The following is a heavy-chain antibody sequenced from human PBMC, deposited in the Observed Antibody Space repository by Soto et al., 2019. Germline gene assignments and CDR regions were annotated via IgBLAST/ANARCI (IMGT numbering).Heavy chain of an antibody. J-gene: IGHJ5*02. CDR2: MYHSGST. D-gene: IGHD2-15*01. Sequence: QVQLQAWGPGLVKPSETLSLTCTVSGGSISSYYWSWIRQPPGKGLEWIGYMYHSGSTNYNPSLKSRVTISVDTSKNQFSLKLSSVTAADTAVYYCARYCSGGSCYLDPWGQGTLVTVSS. CDR3: ARYCSGGSCYLDP. V-gene: IGHV4-59*01. CDR1: GGSISSYY.